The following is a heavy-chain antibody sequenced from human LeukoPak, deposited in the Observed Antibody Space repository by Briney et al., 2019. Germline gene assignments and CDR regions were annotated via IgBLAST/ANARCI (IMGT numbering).Heavy chain of an antibody. D-gene: IGHD5-12*01. CDR1: GYTFTSYY. CDR3: ARDEVIVATIPGVPYYYYYGMDV. CDR2: INPSGGST. Sequence: ASVKVSCKASGYTFTSYYMHWVRQAPGQGLEWMGIINPSGGSTSYAQKFQGRVIMTRDTSTSTVYMELSSLRSEDTAVYYCARDEVIVATIPGVPYYYYYGMDVWGQGTTVTVSS. V-gene: IGHV1-46*01. J-gene: IGHJ6*02.